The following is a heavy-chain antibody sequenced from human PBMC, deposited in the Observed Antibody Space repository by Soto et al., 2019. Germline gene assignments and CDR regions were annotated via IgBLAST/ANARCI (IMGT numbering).Heavy chain of an antibody. Sequence: QITLKESGPTLVKPTQTLTLTCTFSGFSLTTSGVGVGWIRQPPGKALEWLAFIYWDDDKRYSPSLQRRLSITKDTTKNHVVLTMTTMDPVDTATYYCARRQIHNADWATGCFGPWGQGTLVTVSS. D-gene: IGHD3-9*01. V-gene: IGHV2-5*02. J-gene: IGHJ5*02. CDR3: ARRQIHNADWATGCFGP. CDR1: GFSLTTSGVG. CDR2: IYWDDDK.